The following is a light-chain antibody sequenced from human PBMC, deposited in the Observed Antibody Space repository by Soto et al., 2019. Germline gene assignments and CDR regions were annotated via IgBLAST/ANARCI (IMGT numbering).Light chain of an antibody. J-gene: IGKJ4*01. V-gene: IGKV3-11*01. CDR2: DVS. CDR1: QSVRTY. Sequence: EIVFTQSPGTLSLSPGERATLSCRASQSVRTYLAWYQQKPGQAPRLLIHDVSDRATGIPARFSGSGSGTDFTLTISSLEPEDFAVYYCQQRSSWPLTFGGGTKVDIK. CDR3: QQRSSWPLT.